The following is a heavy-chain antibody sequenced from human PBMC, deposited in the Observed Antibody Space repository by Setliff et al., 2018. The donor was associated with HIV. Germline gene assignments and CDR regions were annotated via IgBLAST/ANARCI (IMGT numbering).Heavy chain of an antibody. J-gene: IGHJ6*03. Sequence: GSLRLSCAASGFTFSNFAIHWVRQTPGKGLEWVAVISYDGSNKNYADSVKGRFTISRDNAKNSLSLQINSLRVEGTAVYFCAREGFTVTTLSYQYYYMDIWGKGTTVTVSS. V-gene: IGHV3-30*04. CDR1: GFTFSNFA. CDR2: ISYDGSNK. D-gene: IGHD4-17*01. CDR3: AREGFTVTTLSYQYYYMDI.